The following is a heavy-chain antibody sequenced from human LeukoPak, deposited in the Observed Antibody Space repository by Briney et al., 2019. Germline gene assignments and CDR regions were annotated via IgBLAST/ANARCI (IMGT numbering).Heavy chain of an antibody. CDR2: INPNSGGT. CDR1: GYTFTGYY. D-gene: IGHD2-2*01. J-gene: IGHJ4*02. Sequence: GASVKVSCKASGYTFTGYYMHWVRQAPGQGLEWMGWINPNSGGTYSAQKFQGWVTMTRDTSISTAYMEPSRLTSDDTAVYYCARANALYCSSTTCLFDYWGQGTLVTVSS. CDR3: ARANALYCSSTTCLFDY. V-gene: IGHV1-2*04.